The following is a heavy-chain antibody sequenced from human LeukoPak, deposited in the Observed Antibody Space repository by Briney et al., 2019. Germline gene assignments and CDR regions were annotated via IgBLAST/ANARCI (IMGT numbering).Heavy chain of an antibody. V-gene: IGHV3-15*01. CDR2: IKSKSDGGTT. CDR3: TTDPPPIDY. Sequence: GGSLRLSCAASGFTFSNAWMSWVRQATGQGLEGIGRIKSKSDGGTTDYAAPVKGRFTISRDDSKNTLYLQMNSLKTEDTAVYYCTTDPPPIDYWGQGTLVTVSS. J-gene: IGHJ4*02. CDR1: GFTFSNAW.